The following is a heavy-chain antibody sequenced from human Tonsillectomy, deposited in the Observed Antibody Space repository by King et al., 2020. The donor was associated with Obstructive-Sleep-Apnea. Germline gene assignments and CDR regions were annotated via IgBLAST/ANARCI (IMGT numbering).Heavy chain of an antibody. V-gene: IGHV4-59*01. Sequence: QLQESGPRLVKPSETLSLTCIVSGGFIGSYYWSWIRQPPGKGLEWIGYIHYRGSTNYNPSLQSRLTISVDTSKNQFSLKLTSVTAADTAVYYCARGEGYTVVRGPFDYWGQGTLVTVSS. CDR1: GGFIGSYY. J-gene: IGHJ4*02. CDR3: ARGEGYTVVRGPFDY. D-gene: IGHD4-23*01. CDR2: IHYRGST.